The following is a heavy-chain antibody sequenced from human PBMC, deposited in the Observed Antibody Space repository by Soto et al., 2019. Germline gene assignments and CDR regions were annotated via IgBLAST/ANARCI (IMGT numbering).Heavy chain of an antibody. CDR3: ARSGWEWDSSGYPRLDIVFAY. J-gene: IGHJ4*02. Sequence: PSETLSLTCTVSGGAISSHYWDWIRQSPGKXLEWIGYVYYSGSTNYNPSLKSRVRMSVDTSKNHFSLKLSSVTAADTAVYYCARSGWEWDSSGYPRLDIVFAYRGQGAPVTVSS. D-gene: IGHD3-22*01. V-gene: IGHV4-59*11. CDR1: GGAISSHY. CDR2: VYYSGST.